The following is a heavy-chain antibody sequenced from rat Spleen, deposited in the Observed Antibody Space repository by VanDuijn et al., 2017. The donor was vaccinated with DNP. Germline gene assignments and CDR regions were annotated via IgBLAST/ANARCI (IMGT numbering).Heavy chain of an antibody. V-gene: IGHV5-31*01. Sequence: EVQLVESGGGLVQPGRSLKLSCAASGFNFNDYWMTWIRQAPGKGLEWVASITNTGGSTYYPASVKGRFTIPRDNAKSTLYQQMDSLRSEDTANYFCTRDSGDWYFDFWGPGTMVTVSS. D-gene: IGHD1-1*01. CDR1: GFNFNDYW. CDR3: TRDSGDWYFDF. CDR2: ITNTGGST. J-gene: IGHJ1*01.